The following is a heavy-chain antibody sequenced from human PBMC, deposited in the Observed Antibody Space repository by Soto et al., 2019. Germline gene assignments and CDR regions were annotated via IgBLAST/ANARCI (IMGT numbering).Heavy chain of an antibody. V-gene: IGHV4-59*01. D-gene: IGHD1-26*01. CDR1: GGSISDYY. CDR3: ARDQNGSPHFDY. J-gene: IGHJ4*02. CDR2: IYKSGTT. Sequence: SETLSLTCSVSGGSISDYYWSWIRQPPGRGLEWIGYIYKSGTTNYNPSLKSRVTISVDTSKNLFSLKLSSVTAADTAVYFCARDQNGSPHFDYWGQGTLVTVSS.